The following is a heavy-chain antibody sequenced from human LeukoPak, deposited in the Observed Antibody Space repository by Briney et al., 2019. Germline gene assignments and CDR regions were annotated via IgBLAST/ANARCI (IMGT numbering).Heavy chain of an antibody. CDR1: GFTFSSYE. V-gene: IGHV3-48*03. CDR3: ARDRGGYYSDSSGYLDY. Sequence: PGGSLRLSCAASGFTFSSYEMNWVRQAPERGLEWVSYITSSGNTIYYADSVKGRFTISRDNAKNSLYLQMNSLRAEDTAVYYCARDRGGYYSDSSGYLDYWGQGTLVTVSS. D-gene: IGHD3-22*01. J-gene: IGHJ4*02. CDR2: ITSSGNTI.